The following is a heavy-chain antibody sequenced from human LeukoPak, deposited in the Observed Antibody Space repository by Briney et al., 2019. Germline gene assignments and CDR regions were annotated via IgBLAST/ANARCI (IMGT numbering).Heavy chain of an antibody. CDR2: ISSSGSSI. V-gene: IGHV3-11*04. CDR3: AKTRRDGYKEYFDY. D-gene: IGHD5-24*01. J-gene: IGHJ4*02. Sequence: PGGSLRLSCAASGFTFNDFYMSWIRQAPGKGLEWVSYISSSGSSIYYADSVKGRFTISRDNSKNTLYLQMNSLRAEDTAVYYCAKTRRDGYKEYFDYWGQGTLVTVSS. CDR1: GFTFNDFY.